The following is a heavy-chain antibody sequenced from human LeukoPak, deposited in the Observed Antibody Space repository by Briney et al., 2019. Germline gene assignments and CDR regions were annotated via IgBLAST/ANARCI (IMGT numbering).Heavy chain of an antibody. D-gene: IGHD3-22*01. V-gene: IGHV4-59*01. Sequence: PSETLSLTCTASGGTISSYYWSWIRQPPGKGLEWIGYINYSGSTNYNPSLKSRVTIAVDTSKNQFSLKLSSVTAADTAVYYCASNYYDSSGYYHDAFDIWGQGTMVTVSS. J-gene: IGHJ3*02. CDR1: GGTISSYY. CDR3: ASNYYDSSGYYHDAFDI. CDR2: INYSGST.